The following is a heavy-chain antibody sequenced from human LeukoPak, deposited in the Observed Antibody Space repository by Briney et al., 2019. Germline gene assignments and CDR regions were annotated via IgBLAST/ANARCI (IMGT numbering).Heavy chain of an antibody. D-gene: IGHD3-10*01. CDR1: GGSISSGGYS. Sequence: SQTLSLTCAVSGGSISSGGYSWGWIRQPPGKGLEWIGYIYHSGSTYYNPSLKSRVTISVDRSKNQFSLKLSSVTAADTAVYYCARAHGSGSYYNNWFDPWGQGTLVTVSS. V-gene: IGHV4-30-2*01. CDR2: IYHSGST. CDR3: ARAHGSGSYYNNWFDP. J-gene: IGHJ5*02.